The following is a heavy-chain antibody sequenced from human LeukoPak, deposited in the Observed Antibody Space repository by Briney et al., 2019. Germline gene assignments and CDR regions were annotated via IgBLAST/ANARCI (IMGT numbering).Heavy chain of an antibody. CDR1: RFTFSDYY. CDR3: ARGGNYYDSSGYYYVTSALFDY. D-gene: IGHD3-22*01. J-gene: IGHJ4*02. Sequence: GGSLRLSCAASRFTFSDYYMSWIRQAPGKGLEWVSYISSSRSTIYYADSVKGRFTISRDNAKNSLYLQMNSLRAEDTAVYYCARGGNYYDSSGYYYVTSALFDYWGQGTLVTVSS. CDR2: ISSSRSTI. V-gene: IGHV3-11*01.